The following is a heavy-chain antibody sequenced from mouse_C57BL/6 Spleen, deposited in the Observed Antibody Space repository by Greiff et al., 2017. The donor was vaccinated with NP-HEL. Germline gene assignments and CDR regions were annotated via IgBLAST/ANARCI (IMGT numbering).Heavy chain of an antibody. CDR1: GYTFTGYW. CDR2: ILPGSGST. V-gene: IGHV1-9*01. J-gene: IGHJ3*01. D-gene: IGHD2-4*01. CDR3: ASRDYEYDESSFDY. Sequence: QVQLQQSGAELMKPGASVKLSCKATGYTFTGYWIEWVKQRPGHGLEWIGEILPGSGSTNYNEKFKGKATFTADKSSSTAYMQLSSLTTEDSAIDYCASRDYEYDESSFDYWGQGTLVTVSA.